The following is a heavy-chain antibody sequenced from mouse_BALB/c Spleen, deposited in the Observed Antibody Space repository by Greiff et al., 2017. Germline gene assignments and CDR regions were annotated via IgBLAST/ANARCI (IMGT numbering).Heavy chain of an antibody. CDR1: GYAFSSSW. Sequence: QVQLKESGPELVKPGASVKISCKASGYAFSSSWMNWVKQRPGQGLEWIGRIYPGDGDTNYNGKFKGKATLTADKSSSTAYMQLSSLTSVDSAVYFCARGMDYWGQGTSVTVSS. CDR3: ARGMDY. V-gene: IGHV1-82*01. J-gene: IGHJ4*01. CDR2: IYPGDGDT.